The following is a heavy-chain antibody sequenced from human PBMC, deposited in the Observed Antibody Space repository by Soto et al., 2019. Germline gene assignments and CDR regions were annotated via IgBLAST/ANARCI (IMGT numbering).Heavy chain of an antibody. CDR1: GYTFTGYY. V-gene: IGHV1-2*04. CDR3: ARVSGAGPFDI. CDR2: INPNSGGT. Sequence: GASVKVSCKAFGYTFTGYYMHWVRQAPGQGLEWMGWINPNSGGTNYAQKFQGWVTMTRDTSISTAYMELSRLRSDDTAVYYCARVSGAGPFDIWGQGTMVTVSS. D-gene: IGHD6-25*01. J-gene: IGHJ3*02.